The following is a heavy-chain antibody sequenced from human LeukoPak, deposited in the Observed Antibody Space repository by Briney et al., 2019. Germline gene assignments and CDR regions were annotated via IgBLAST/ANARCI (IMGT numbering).Heavy chain of an antibody. CDR1: GFTFDDYA. CDR2: ISWNSGSI. D-gene: IGHD3-22*01. V-gene: IGHV3-9*01. CDR3: AKGSSGYFRDDAFDI. Sequence: PGGSLRLSCAASGFTFDDYAMHWVGQAPGKGLEWVSGISWNSGSIGYADSVKGRFTISRDNAKNSLYLQMNSLRAEDTALYYCAKGSSGYFRDDAFDIWGQGTMVTVSS. J-gene: IGHJ3*02.